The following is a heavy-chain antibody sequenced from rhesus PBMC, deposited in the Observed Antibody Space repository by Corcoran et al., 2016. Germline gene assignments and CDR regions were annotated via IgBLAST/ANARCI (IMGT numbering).Heavy chain of an antibody. CDR1: GGSISSSY. J-gene: IGHJ4*01. CDR2: IYGSGSST. D-gene: IGHD6-25*01. CDR3: ARGSIAAAGTHYFDY. V-gene: IGHV4-169*01. Sequence: QLQLQESGPGLVKPSETLSVTCAVSGGSISSSYWSWIRQAPGKGLEWIWYIYGSGSSTNYNPSLKGPVTLSVGTSKNQLSRKLSYVTTADTAVYYCARGSIAAAGTHYFDYWGQGVLVTVSS.